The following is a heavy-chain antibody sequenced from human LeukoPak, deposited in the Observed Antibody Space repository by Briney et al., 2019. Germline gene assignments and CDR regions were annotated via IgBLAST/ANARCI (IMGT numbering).Heavy chain of an antibody. CDR1: GGSISSYY. D-gene: IGHD3-10*01. J-gene: IGHJ5*02. Sequence: SETLSLTCTVSGGSISSYYWSWIRQPAGKGLEWIGRIYTSGSTNYNPSLKSRVTISVDTSKNQFSLKLSSVTAADTAVYYCARGGSQFGELRFRRRNWFDPWGQGTLVTVSS. V-gene: IGHV4-4*07. CDR2: IYTSGST. CDR3: ARGGSQFGELRFRRRNWFDP.